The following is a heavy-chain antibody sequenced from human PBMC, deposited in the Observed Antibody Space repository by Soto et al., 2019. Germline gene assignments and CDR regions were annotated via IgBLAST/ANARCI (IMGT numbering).Heavy chain of an antibody. V-gene: IGHV4-30-4*01. CDR3: ARGRDYYDSSGYQSRAFDY. CDR1: GGSISSGDYY. J-gene: IGHJ4*02. D-gene: IGHD3-22*01. Sequence: QVQLQESGPGLVKPSQTLSLTCTVSGGSISSGDYYWSWIRQPPGKGLEWIGYIYYSGSTYYNPSLKSRVTISVDTSKNQFSLKLSSVTAADTAVYYCARGRDYYDSSGYQSRAFDYWGQGTLVTVSS. CDR2: IYYSGST.